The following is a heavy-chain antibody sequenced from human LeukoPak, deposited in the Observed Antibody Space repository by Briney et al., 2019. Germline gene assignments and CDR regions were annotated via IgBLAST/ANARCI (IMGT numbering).Heavy chain of an antibody. CDR1: GRTIGLYG. Sequence: PGGSLRLSCEASGRTIGLYGMFWVRQAPGKGLEWVAAIWFDGSNKYYADSVKGRFTISRDNSRNTVLLQMDSLSAEDTAVYCCAREKYEGSGSHYFALDVWGQGTMVIVSS. D-gene: IGHD3-10*01. J-gene: IGHJ6*02. V-gene: IGHV3-33*07. CDR3: AREKYEGSGSHYFALDV. CDR2: IWFDGSNK.